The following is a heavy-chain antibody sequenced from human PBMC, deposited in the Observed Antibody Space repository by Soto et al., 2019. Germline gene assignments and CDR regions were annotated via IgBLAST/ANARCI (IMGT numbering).Heavy chain of an antibody. CDR2: IGTAGDT. V-gene: IGHV3-13*01. CDR3: ARGGVTANDAFDI. Sequence: EVQLVESGGGLVQPGGSLRLSCAASGFTFSSYDMHWVRRATGKGLEWVSAIGTAGDTYYPGSVKGRFTTSRENAKNSLYLQMNSLRAGDTAVYYCARGGVTANDAFDIWGQGTTVTVSS. J-gene: IGHJ3*02. D-gene: IGHD2-21*02. CDR1: GFTFSSYD.